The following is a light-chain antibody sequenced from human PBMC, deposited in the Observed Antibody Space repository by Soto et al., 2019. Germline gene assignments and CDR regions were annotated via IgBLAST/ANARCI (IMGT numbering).Light chain of an antibody. Sequence: QSVLTQPPSVSATPGQTVTISCSGSNSNIGNNYVSWYQQLPGTAPKLLIYDNNKRPSEIPDRFSGSKSGPSATLGITGLQIGDEADYYFGTWDSSLSAGVFGTGTKLTVL. V-gene: IGLV1-51*01. CDR2: DNN. J-gene: IGLJ1*01. CDR3: GTWDSSLSAGV. CDR1: NSNIGNNY.